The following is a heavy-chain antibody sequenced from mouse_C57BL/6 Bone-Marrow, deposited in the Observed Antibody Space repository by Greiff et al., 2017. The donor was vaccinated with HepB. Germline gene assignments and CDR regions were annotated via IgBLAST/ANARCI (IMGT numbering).Heavy chain of an antibody. CDR2: ISSGGDYI. CDR1: GFTFSSYA. J-gene: IGHJ4*01. V-gene: IGHV5-9-1*02. D-gene: IGHD3-2*02. CDR3: TREAQATDYAMDY. Sequence: LVESGEGLVKPGGSLKLSCAASGFTFSSYAMSWVRQTPEKRLEWVAYISSGGDYIYYADTVKGRFTISRDNARNTLYLQMSSLKSEDTAMYYCTREAQATDYAMDYWGQGTSVTVSS.